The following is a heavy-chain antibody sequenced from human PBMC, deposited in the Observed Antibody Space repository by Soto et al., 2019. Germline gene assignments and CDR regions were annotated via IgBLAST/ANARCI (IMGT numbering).Heavy chain of an antibody. CDR1: GYTLPGLS. CDR2: FDPEDGET. V-gene: IGHV1-24*01. Sequence: ASVKGSCKVSGYTLPGLSLHWVRQAPGKGLEWMGGFDPEDGETIYAQKFQGRVTMTEDTSTDTAYMELSSLRSEDTAVYYCATHRVVRTFDIWGQGTMGTLSS. D-gene: IGHD2-15*01. J-gene: IGHJ3*02. CDR3: ATHRVVRTFDI.